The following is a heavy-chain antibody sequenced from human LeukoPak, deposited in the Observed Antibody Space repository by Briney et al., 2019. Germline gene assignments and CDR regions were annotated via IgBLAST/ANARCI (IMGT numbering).Heavy chain of an antibody. CDR2: IYYSGST. CDR3: ARGDSSSWFRYFQH. J-gene: IGHJ1*01. V-gene: IGHV4-59*01. CDR1: GGSISSYY. D-gene: IGHD6-13*01. Sequence: SETLSLTCTVSGGSISSYYWSWIRQPPGKGLEWIGYIYYSGSTNYNPSLKSRVTISVDTSKNQFSLKLSSVTAADTAVYYCARGDSSSWFRYFQHWGQGTLVTVSS.